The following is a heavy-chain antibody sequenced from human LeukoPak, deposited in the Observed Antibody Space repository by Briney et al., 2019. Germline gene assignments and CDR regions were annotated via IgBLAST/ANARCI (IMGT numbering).Heavy chain of an antibody. D-gene: IGHD6-19*01. Sequence: SETLSLTCTVSGGSISSSSYYWGWIRQPPGKGLEWIGSIYYSGSTYYNPSLKSRVTISVDTSKNQFSLKLSSVTAADTAVYYCARDGPKHGLVAGDAFDIWGQGTMVTVSS. V-gene: IGHV4-39*07. CDR1: GGSISSSSYY. J-gene: IGHJ3*02. CDR3: ARDGPKHGLVAGDAFDI. CDR2: IYYSGST.